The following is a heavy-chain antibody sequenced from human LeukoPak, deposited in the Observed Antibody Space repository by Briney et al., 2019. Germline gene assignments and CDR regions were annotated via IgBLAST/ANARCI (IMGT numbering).Heavy chain of an antibody. CDR2: IYTSGST. CDR3: ASEGVGVVPDRNWFDP. V-gene: IGHV4-61*02. D-gene: IGHD2-2*01. Sequence: SETLSLTCTVSGGSTSSGSYYWSWIRQPAGKGLEWIGRIYTSGSTNYNPSLKSRVTISVDTSKNQFSLKLSSVTAADTAVYYCASEGVGVVPDRNWFDPWGQGTLVTVSS. J-gene: IGHJ5*02. CDR1: GGSTSSGSYY.